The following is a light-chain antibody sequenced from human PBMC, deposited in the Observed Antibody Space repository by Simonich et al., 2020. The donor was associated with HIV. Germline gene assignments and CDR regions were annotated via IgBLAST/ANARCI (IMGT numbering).Light chain of an antibody. CDR2: VAS. Sequence: DIQMTQSPSSLSASVGDRVTISCRARQKISTFLNWYQQKPGKAPKLRISVASSLQRGVPSRFSGSGSGTDFTLTISSLQPEDFATYYCQQSYSSPTFGGGTKVEIK. J-gene: IGKJ4*01. V-gene: IGKV1-39*01. CDR3: QQSYSSPT. CDR1: QKISTF.